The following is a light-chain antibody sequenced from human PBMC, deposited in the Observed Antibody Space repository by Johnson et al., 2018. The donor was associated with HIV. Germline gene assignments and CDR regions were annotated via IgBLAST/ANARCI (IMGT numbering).Light chain of an antibody. CDR3: GTWDSSLSAGGV. J-gene: IGLJ1*01. Sequence: SVLTQPPSVSAAPGQKVTISCSGSSSNIGNNYVSWYQQLPGTAPKLLIYDNNKRPSGIPDRFSGSKSGTSATLGITGLQTGDEVDYYCGTWDSSLSAGGVFGTGTKVTVL. V-gene: IGLV1-51*01. CDR1: SSNIGNNY. CDR2: DNN.